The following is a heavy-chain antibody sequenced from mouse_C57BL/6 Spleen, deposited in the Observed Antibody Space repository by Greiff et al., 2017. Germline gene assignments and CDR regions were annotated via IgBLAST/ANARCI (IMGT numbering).Heavy chain of an antibody. CDR2: IDPENGDT. CDR1: GFNIKDDY. V-gene: IGHV14-4*01. Sequence: VQLQQSGAELVRPGASVKLSCTASGFNIKDDYMHWVKQRPEQGLEWIGWIDPENGDTEYASKFQGKATITADTSSNTAYLQLSSLTSEDTAVYYWTQGDYERFAYWGQGTLVTVSA. D-gene: IGHD2-4*01. CDR3: TQGDYERFAY. J-gene: IGHJ3*01.